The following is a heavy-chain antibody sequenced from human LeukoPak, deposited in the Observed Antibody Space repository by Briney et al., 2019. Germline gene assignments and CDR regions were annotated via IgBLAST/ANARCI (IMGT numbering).Heavy chain of an antibody. D-gene: IGHD6-6*01. Sequence: ASVKVSCKASGYTFSSHGINWVRQAPGQGLEWMGWINTYNGDTNYAQKFQGRVTVTTDTSTSTAYMELRSLRSDDTAMYYCARVRPGGSSILDYWGQGTLVTVSS. V-gene: IGHV1-18*01. CDR1: GYTFSSHG. CDR3: ARVRPGGSSILDY. CDR2: INTYNGDT. J-gene: IGHJ4*02.